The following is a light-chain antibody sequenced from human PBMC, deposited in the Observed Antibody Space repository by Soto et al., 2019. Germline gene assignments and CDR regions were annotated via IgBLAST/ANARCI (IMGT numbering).Light chain of an antibody. CDR1: QSVSAN. J-gene: IGKJ1*01. Sequence: EVVMTQSPATLSVSPGERATLSCRASQSVSANLAWYQQIPGQAPRLLIYGASTRATGIPARFSGSVSGTEFTLTISSLQSEDFAVYYCQQYDNWPGTFGQGTKVEIK. CDR2: GAS. CDR3: QQYDNWPGT. V-gene: IGKV3-15*01.